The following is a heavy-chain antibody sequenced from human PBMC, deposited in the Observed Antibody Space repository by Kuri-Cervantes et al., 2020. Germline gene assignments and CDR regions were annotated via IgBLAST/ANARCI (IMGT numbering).Heavy chain of an antibody. V-gene: IGHV1-2*02. Sequence: ASVKVSCKASGYTFTSYDINWVRQAPGQGLEWMGWINPNSGGTNYAQKFQGRVTMTRDTSISTAYMELSRLRSDDTAVYYCARGYPSDYWGQGTLVTVSS. CDR1: GYTFTSYD. CDR3: ARGYPSDY. J-gene: IGHJ4*02. D-gene: IGHD1-26*01. CDR2: INPNSGGT.